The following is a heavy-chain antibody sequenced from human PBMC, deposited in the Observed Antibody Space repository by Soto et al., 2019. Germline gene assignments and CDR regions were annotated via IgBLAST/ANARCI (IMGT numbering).Heavy chain of an antibody. J-gene: IGHJ4*02. CDR1: GYTFTSYG. CDR3: ARATPASGSGFSWNY. D-gene: IGHD6-19*01. V-gene: IGHV1-18*01. CDR2: ISAYNGNT. Sequence: GASVKVSCKASGYTFTSYGISWVRQAPGQGLEWMGWISAYNGNTNYAQKLQGRVTMTTDTSTSTAYTELRSLRSDDTAVYYCARATPASGSGFSWNYWGQGTLVTVSS.